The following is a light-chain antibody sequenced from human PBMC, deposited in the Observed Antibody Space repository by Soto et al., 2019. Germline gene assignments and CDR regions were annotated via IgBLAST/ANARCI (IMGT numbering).Light chain of an antibody. J-gene: IGKJ5*01. CDR2: GAS. CDR1: QSVSSN. V-gene: IGKV3D-15*01. CDR3: QQYNNWPIT. Sequence: EIVLTQSPATLSVSPGERATLSCRASQSVSSNLAWYQQKPGQAPRLLIYGASTRATGIPARFSGSASGTEFTLTISSLQSEDFAVYYCQQYNNWPITFGQGTLLEI.